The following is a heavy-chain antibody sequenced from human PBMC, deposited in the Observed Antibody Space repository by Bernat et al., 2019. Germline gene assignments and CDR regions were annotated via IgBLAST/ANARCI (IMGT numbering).Heavy chain of an antibody. J-gene: IGHJ2*01. CDR1: GFNFKNFS. Sequence: EMQLLESGGGLVQPGGSLRLSCAASGFNFKNFSMSWVRQAPGKGLEWVSPISSGGTTYYADSVKGRFTISRDNNNNTLYLQLNSLRVEDTAVYYCAKSSAWSHWYFDLWGRGTLVTVSS. V-gene: IGHV3-23*01. CDR3: AKSSAWSHWYFDL. D-gene: IGHD6-6*01. CDR2: ISSGGTT.